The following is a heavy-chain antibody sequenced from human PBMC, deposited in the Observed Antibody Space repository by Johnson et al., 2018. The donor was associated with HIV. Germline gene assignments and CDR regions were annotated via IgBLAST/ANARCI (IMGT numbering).Heavy chain of an antibody. Sequence: VQLVESGGGLVQPGRSLRLSCAASGFSFEEYAMHWVRQVPGKGLEWVSGINWNGGSTGYADSVKGRFTISRDNAKNSLYLQMNSLRAEDTALYYCARVGEYCSSTSCSGAFDIWGQGTMVTVSS. CDR3: ARVGEYCSSTSCSGAFDI. CDR1: GFSFEEYA. V-gene: IGHV3-20*04. D-gene: IGHD2-2*01. CDR2: INWNGGST. J-gene: IGHJ3*02.